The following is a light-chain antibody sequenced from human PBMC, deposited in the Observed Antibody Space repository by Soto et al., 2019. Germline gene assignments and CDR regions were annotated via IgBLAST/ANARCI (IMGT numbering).Light chain of an antibody. V-gene: IGLV1-40*01. CDR1: SSNIGAGYD. J-gene: IGLJ2*01. CDR3: QSYDSILSGSV. Sequence: QPVLTQPPSVSGAPGQRVTISCTGSSSNIGAGYDVHWYQQLPGTAPKLLIYGNSNRPSGVPDRFSGSKSGTSASLAITGLQAEDEADYYCQSYDSILSGSVFGGGTHLTVL. CDR2: GNS.